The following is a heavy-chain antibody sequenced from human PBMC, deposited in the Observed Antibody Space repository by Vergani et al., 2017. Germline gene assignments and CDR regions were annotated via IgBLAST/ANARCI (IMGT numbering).Heavy chain of an antibody. CDR3: AREYEEVVDIVATIKDDY. Sequence: QVQLVESGGGVVQPGRSLRLSCAASGFTFSSYGMHWVRQAPGKGLEWVAVISYDGSNKYYADSVKGRFTISRDNSKNTLYLQMNSLRAEDTAVYYCAREYEEVVDIVATIKDDYWGQGTLVTVSS. CDR2: ISYDGSNK. D-gene: IGHD5-12*01. J-gene: IGHJ4*02. V-gene: IGHV3-30*03. CDR1: GFTFSSYG.